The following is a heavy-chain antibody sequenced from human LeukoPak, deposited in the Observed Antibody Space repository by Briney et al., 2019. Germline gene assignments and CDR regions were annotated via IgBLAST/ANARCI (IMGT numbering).Heavy chain of an antibody. CDR2: INADNGNT. CDR1: GYTFISYA. D-gene: IGHD3-9*01. CDR3: ARGGYDILTGYSLTYFDY. J-gene: IGHJ4*02. Sequence: ASVKVSCKASGYTFISYAMHWVRQAPGQRLEWMGRINADNGNTKYSQKFQGRVTMTRDTSASTAYMELSSLRSEDTAVYYCARGGYDILTGYSLTYFDYWGQGTLVTVSS. V-gene: IGHV1-3*01.